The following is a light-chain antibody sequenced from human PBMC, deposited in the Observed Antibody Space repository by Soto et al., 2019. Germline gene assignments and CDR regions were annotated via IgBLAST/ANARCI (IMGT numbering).Light chain of an antibody. J-gene: IGLJ3*02. V-gene: IGLV2-8*01. CDR3: YSYAGSSIWV. CDR2: EVS. Sequence: QSALTQPPSASGSPGQSVTISCTGTSSYVGGYNYVSWYQQLPGRAPKLVIYEVSKRPSGVPDRFSGSKSGNAASLTVSGLQTEDEDDYYCYSYAGSSIWVFGGGTKVTVL. CDR1: SSYVGGYNY.